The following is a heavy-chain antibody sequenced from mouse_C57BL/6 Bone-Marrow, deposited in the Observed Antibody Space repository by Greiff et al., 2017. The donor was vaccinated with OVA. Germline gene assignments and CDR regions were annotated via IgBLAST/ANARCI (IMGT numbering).Heavy chain of an antibody. V-gene: IGHV1-72*01. CDR2: IDPNSGGT. CDR1: GYTFTSYW. Sequence: QVQLQQPGAELVKPGASVKLSCKASGYTFTSYWMHWVKQRPGQGLEWIGRIDPNSGGTKYTEKFKSKATMTVDTPSSTAYMQLSSLTSEDSAVYDGEKWDGEYVYYGIDYWGQGTSVTVSS. J-gene: IGHJ4*01. CDR3: EKWDGEYVYYGIDY. D-gene: IGHD5-1*01.